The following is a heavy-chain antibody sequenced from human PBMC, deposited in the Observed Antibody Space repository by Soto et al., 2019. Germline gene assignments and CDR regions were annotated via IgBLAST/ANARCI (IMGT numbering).Heavy chain of an antibody. Sequence: QVQLVQSGAEVKKPGSSVKVSCKASGGTFSSYAISWVRLAPGPGLEWMGGIIPIFGTANYAQKFQGRVTITTDESPRAAYIELSSLRAEDTAVYCGASRRGDCSSTSCYRSSYYFDYWGQGTLVTVSS. CDR2: IIPIFGTA. D-gene: IGHD2-2*01. CDR1: GGTFSSYA. CDR3: ASRRGDCSSTSCYRSSYYFDY. J-gene: IGHJ4*02. V-gene: IGHV1-69*01.